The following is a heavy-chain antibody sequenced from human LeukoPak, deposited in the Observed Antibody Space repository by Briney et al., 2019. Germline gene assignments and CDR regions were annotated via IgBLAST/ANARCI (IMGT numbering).Heavy chain of an antibody. V-gene: IGHV3-30*18. CDR1: GFTFSSYG. J-gene: IGHJ4*02. CDR3: AKGAHTAEN. CDR2: ISYDGSNK. Sequence: PGRSLRLSCAASGFTFSSYGMHGVRQAPRKGLEWVAVISYDGSNKYYADSVKGRFTISRDNSKNTLYLQMNSLRAEDTAVYYCAKGAHTAENWGQGTLVTVSS. D-gene: IGHD5-18*01.